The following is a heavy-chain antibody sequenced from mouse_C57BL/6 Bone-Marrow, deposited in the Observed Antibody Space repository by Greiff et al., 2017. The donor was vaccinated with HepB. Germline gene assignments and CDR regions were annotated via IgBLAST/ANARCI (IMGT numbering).Heavy chain of an antibody. J-gene: IGHJ3*01. CDR2: IRNKANNHAT. V-gene: IGHV6-6*01. CDR3: TTSLYDYDGAWFAY. D-gene: IGHD2-4*01. CDR1: GFTFSDAW. Sequence: DVMLVESGGGLVQPGGSMKLSCAASGFTFSDAWMDWVRQSPEKGLEWVAEIRNKANNHATYYAESVKGRFTISRDDSKSSVYLQMNSLRAEDTGIYYCTTSLYDYDGAWFAYWGQGTLVTVSA.